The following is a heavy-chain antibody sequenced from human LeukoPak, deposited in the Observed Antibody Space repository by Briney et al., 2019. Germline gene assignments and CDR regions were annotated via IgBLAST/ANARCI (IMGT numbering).Heavy chain of an antibody. CDR2: IYDSGST. V-gene: IGHV4-59*01. J-gene: IGHJ5*02. Sequence: SETLSLTCTVSGHSISSYYWSWIRQPPGKGLEWNGHIYDSGSTNYNPSRKSQVNISLETAKNQFSLKLRSVTAADTALYYCARGNPVATTGTKGGWFDPWGQGTLVTVSS. CDR3: ARGNPVATTGTKGGWFDP. CDR1: GHSISSYY. D-gene: IGHD1-1*01.